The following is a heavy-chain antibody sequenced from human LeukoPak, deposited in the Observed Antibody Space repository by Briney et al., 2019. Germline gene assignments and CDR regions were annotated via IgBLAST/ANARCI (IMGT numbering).Heavy chain of an antibody. V-gene: IGHV4-59*12. CDR1: GGSINTYY. CDR3: AAVPESYYTVYYFNY. CDR2: IYYSGST. Sequence: ASETLSLTCTVSGGSINTYYWSWIRQPPGKGLEWIGYIYYSGSTNYNPSLKSRVTLSMDTSKNQFSLRLSSVTAADTAVYYCAAVPESYYTVYYFNYWGQGTLVSVSS. D-gene: IGHD3-10*01. J-gene: IGHJ4*02.